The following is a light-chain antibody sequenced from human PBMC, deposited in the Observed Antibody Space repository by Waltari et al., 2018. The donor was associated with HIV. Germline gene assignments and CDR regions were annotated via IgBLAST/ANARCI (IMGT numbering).Light chain of an antibody. CDR1: SSDVGAYNY. V-gene: IGLV2-14*01. CDR3: SSYTGSDTLLGV. CDR2: DVN. J-gene: IGLJ1*01. Sequence: QSALTQPASVSGSPGQSISISCTGTSSDVGAYNYVSWYQQHPGQAPKLIIYDVNYRPSAISSRFSGSKSGNTASLTISGLQAEDEADYYCSSYTGSDTLLGVFGTGTKVTVL.